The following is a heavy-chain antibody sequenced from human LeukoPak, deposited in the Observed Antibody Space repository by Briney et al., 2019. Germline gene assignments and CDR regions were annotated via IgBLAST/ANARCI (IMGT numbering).Heavy chain of an antibody. Sequence: PGGSLRLSCAASGFTFSSYSMNWVRQAPGKGLVWVSSISSSSSYIYYADSVKGRFTISRDNAKNSLYLQMNSLRAEDTAVYYCARDHLTYSSSSDFDYWGQGTLVTVSA. CDR3: ARDHLTYSSSSDFDY. V-gene: IGHV3-21*01. J-gene: IGHJ4*02. D-gene: IGHD6-6*01. CDR2: ISSSSSYI. CDR1: GFTFSSYS.